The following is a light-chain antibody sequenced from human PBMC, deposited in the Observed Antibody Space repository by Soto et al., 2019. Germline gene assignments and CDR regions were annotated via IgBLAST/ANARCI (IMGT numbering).Light chain of an antibody. Sequence: QSALIQPASVSGSPGQSITISCTGTSSDVGSYNLVSWYQQHPGKAPKLMIYEGSKRPSGVSNRFSGSKSGYTASLTISGLQAEDEADYYCCSYAGSSTLVFGGGTQLTVL. CDR2: EGS. CDR1: SSDVGSYNL. J-gene: IGLJ2*01. CDR3: CSYAGSSTLV. V-gene: IGLV2-23*01.